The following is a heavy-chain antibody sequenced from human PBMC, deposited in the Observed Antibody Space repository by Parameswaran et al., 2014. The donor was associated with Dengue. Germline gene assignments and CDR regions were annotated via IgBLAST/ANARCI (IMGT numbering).Heavy chain of an antibody. CDR1: GASITSSDC. CDR3: ARWYYYDSNGCLDY. Sequence: GSLRLSCAVSGASITSSDCWNWVRQPPGKGLEWIGEIYLSGSTNYNPSLKSRVTISVDKSKNQFSLNLSSVTAADTAVYYCARWYYYDSNGCLDYWGPGTLVTVSS. J-gene: IGHJ4*02. D-gene: IGHD3-22*01. CDR2: IYLSGST. V-gene: IGHV4-4*02.